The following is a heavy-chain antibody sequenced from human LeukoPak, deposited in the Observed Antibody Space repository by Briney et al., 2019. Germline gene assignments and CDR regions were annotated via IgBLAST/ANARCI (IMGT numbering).Heavy chain of an antibody. Sequence: ASVKVSCKASAYSFTSYGISWVRQAPGQGLEWMGWISAYNGNTNYAQKFQGRVTITADESTSTAYMELSSLRSEDTAVYYCARVPPPDSSGYKAWFDPWGQGTLVTVSS. D-gene: IGHD3-22*01. CDR3: ARVPPPDSSGYKAWFDP. J-gene: IGHJ5*02. CDR1: AYSFTSYG. V-gene: IGHV1-18*01. CDR2: ISAYNGNT.